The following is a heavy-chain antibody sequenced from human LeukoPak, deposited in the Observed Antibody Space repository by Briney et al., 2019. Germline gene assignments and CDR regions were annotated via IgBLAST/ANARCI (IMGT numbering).Heavy chain of an antibody. CDR1: GFTFSSYW. Sequence: AGGSLRLSCAASGFTFSSYWMSWVRQAPGKGLDWVANIEQDGSEKYYVDSVKGRFTISRDNAKNSLYLQMNSLRAEDTAVYYCARDVGSGWPDVPSVYYYGMDVWGQGTTVTVSS. J-gene: IGHJ6*02. V-gene: IGHV3-7*01. CDR2: IEQDGSEK. CDR3: ARDVGSGWPDVPSVYYYGMDV. D-gene: IGHD6-19*01.